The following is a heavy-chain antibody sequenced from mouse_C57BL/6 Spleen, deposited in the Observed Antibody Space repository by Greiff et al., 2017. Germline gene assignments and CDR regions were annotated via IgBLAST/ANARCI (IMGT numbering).Heavy chain of an antibody. J-gene: IGHJ3*01. V-gene: IGHV1-62-2*01. CDR2: FYPGGGSI. CDR1: GYTFTEYT. CDR3: ARHGDADYYGSSLFAY. Sequence: VKLVESGAELVKPGASVKLSCKASGYTFTEYTIHWVKQRSGQGLEWIGWFYPGGGSIKYNEKFKDKATLTADKSSSTVYMELSRLTSEDSAVYFCARHGDADYYGSSLFAYWGQGTLVTVSA. D-gene: IGHD1-1*01.